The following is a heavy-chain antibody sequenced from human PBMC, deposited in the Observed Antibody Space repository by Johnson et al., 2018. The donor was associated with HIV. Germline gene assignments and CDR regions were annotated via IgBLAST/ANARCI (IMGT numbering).Heavy chain of an antibody. V-gene: IGHV3-30*02. J-gene: IGHJ3*02. CDR1: GFTFSSYG. Sequence: QVQLVESGGGVVQPGGSLRLSCAASGFTFSSYGMHWVRQAPGKGLEWVAFIRYDGSNKYYADSVKGRFTISRDNSKNTLYLQMNSLRAEATAVYYCARAYDSSGYYYGGDAFDIWGQGTMVTVSS. CDR2: IRYDGSNK. D-gene: IGHD3-22*01. CDR3: ARAYDSSGYYYGGDAFDI.